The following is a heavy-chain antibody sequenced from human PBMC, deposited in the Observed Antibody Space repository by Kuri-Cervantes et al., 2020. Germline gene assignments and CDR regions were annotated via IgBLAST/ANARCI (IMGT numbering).Heavy chain of an antibody. CDR2: ISSSSSYI. CDR1: GFTFSSYS. J-gene: IGHJ3*02. D-gene: IGHD4/OR15-4a*01. V-gene: IGHV3-21*03. CDR3: TRDALSEDESFDI. Sequence: GESLKISCAASGFTFSSYSMNWVRQAPGKGLEWVSSISSSSSYIYYADSVRGRFTISRDNAKKSLYLRLNSLRAEDTGVYFCTRDALSEDESFDIWGQGTMVTVSS.